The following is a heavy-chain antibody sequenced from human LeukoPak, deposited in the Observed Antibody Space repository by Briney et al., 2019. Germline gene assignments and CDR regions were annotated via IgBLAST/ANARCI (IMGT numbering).Heavy chain of an antibody. CDR1: GFTFSSYG. CDR3: AKDVGTMVRGVINWFDP. Sequence: PGRSLRLSCAASGFTFSSYGMHWVRQAPGKGLEWVAVISYDGSNKYYADSVKGRFTISRDNSKNTLYLQMNSLRAEDTAVYYCAKDVGTMVRGVINWFDPWGQGTLVTASS. CDR2: ISYDGSNK. J-gene: IGHJ5*02. V-gene: IGHV3-30*18. D-gene: IGHD3-10*01.